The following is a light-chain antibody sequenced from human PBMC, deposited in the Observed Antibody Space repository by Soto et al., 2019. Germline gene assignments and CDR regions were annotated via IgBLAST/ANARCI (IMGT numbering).Light chain of an antibody. Sequence: DIQMTQSPSSLSASVGDRVTIPCRASQNITTYLNWYQQKPGKAPKLLIYGASSLQNGVPSRFRGSRAGTDFTLPISSLQPEDFATYYCQQGYSTLTWTFGQGTKVELK. CDR3: QQGYSTLTWT. CDR2: GAS. J-gene: IGKJ1*01. V-gene: IGKV1-39*01. CDR1: QNITTY.